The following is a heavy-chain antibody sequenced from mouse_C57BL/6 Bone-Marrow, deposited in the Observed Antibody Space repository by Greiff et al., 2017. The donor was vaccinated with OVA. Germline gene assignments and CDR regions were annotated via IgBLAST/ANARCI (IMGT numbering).Heavy chain of an antibody. V-gene: IGHV3-8*01. CDR1: GYSITSDY. CDR3: ARLATMITTRYYAMDY. D-gene: IGHD2-4*01. J-gene: IGHJ4*01. CDR2: ISYSGST. Sequence: VQLKQSGPGLAKPSQTLSLTCSVTGYSITSDYWNWIRKFPGNKLEYMGYISYSGSTYYNPSLKSRISITRDTSKNQYYLQLNSVTTEDTATYYCARLATMITTRYYAMDYWGQGTSVTVSS.